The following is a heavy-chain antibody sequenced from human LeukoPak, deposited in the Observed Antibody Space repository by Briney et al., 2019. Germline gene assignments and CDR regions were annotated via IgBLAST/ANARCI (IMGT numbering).Heavy chain of an antibody. J-gene: IGHJ4*02. CDR3: ARHANAYSSSWFDY. CDR2: FYYSGST. D-gene: IGHD6-13*01. CDR1: GDSISSSY. Sequence: PSETLSLTCTVSGDSISSSYWNWIRQPSGKGLEWIGYFYYSGSTNYNPSLKSRVTISVDTSRNQFSLKLSSVTAADTAVYYCARHANAYSSSWFDYWGQGTLVTVSS. V-gene: IGHV4-59*08.